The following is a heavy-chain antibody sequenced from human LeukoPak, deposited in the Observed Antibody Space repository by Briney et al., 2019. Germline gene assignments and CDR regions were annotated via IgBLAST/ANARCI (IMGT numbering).Heavy chain of an antibody. CDR3: ARKYSSSSKGGALDY. D-gene: IGHD6-6*01. CDR2: ISYDGSNK. V-gene: IGHV3-30-3*01. J-gene: IGHJ4*02. CDR1: GFTFSSYA. Sequence: PGGSLRLSCAASGFTFSSYAMHWVRQAPGKGLEWVAVISYDGSNKYYADSVKGRFTISRDNSKNTLYLQMNSLRAEDTAVYYCARKYSSSSKGGALDYWGQGTLVTVSS.